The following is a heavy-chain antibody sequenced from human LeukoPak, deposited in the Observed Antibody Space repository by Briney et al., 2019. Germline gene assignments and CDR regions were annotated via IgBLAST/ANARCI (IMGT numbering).Heavy chain of an antibody. Sequence: PGGSLRLSCAASGFTFSSYSMNWVRQAPGKGLEWVSSISSSSSYIYYADSVKGRFTISRDNAKNSLYLQMNSLRAEDTAVYYCARGSGAAAGAFDYWGQGTLVTVPS. CDR1: GFTFSSYS. D-gene: IGHD6-13*01. J-gene: IGHJ4*02. V-gene: IGHV3-21*01. CDR2: ISSSSSYI. CDR3: ARGSGAAAGAFDY.